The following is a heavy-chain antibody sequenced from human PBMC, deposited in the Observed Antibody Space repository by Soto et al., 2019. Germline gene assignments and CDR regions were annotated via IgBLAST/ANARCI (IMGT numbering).Heavy chain of an antibody. J-gene: IGHJ5*02. V-gene: IGHV3-23*01. CDR2: LLRSGSSA. CDR3: AKDAISGDGIWLMDS. Sequence: GGSLRLSCAASGFTFRNYAMTWARQAPGKGLEWVSSLLRSGSSAYYADSVRGRFTISSDTSANSLYLQMDNLRAEDTAIYYCAKDAISGDGIWLMDSWGQGTVVTVYS. CDR1: GFTFRNYA. D-gene: IGHD4-17*01.